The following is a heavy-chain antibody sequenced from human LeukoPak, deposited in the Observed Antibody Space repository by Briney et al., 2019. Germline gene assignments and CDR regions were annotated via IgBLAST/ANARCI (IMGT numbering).Heavy chain of an antibody. J-gene: IGHJ4*02. Sequence: GGSLRLSCAASGFTFSSYAMSWVRQGPGKGLEWVSAISGSGGSTYYADSVKGRFTVSRDNSKNTLYLQMNSLRAEDTAVYYCAKDLQPLGYCSSTSCYGGVDYWGQGTLVTVSS. CDR3: AKDLQPLGYCSSTSCYGGVDY. D-gene: IGHD2-2*01. CDR2: ISGSGGST. CDR1: GFTFSSYA. V-gene: IGHV3-23*01.